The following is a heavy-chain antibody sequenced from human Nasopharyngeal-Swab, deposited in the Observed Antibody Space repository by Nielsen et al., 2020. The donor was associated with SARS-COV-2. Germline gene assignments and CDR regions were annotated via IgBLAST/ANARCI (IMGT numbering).Heavy chain of an antibody. CDR3: ARDRTGVIISYYYYSRMDV. J-gene: IGHJ6*02. CDR2: ISAYNGNT. V-gene: IGHV1-18*01. CDR1: GYTFTSYG. Sequence: ASVKVSCKASGYTFTSYGISWVRQAPGQGLEWMGWISAYNGNTNYAQKLQGRVTMTTDTSTSTAYMELRSLRSDDTAVYYCARDRTGVIISYYYYSRMDVWGQGTTVTVSS. D-gene: IGHD3-10*01.